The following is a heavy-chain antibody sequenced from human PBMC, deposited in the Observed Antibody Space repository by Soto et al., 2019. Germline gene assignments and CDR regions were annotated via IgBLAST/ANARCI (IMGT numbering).Heavy chain of an antibody. CDR2: INAGNCNT. Sequence: QVQLVQSGAEEKKPGASVKVSCKASGYTFTSYAMHWVRQAPGQRLEWMGWINAGNCNTKYSQKFQGRVTITRDTSASTAYMELSSLRSEDTAVYYCERSIVVVTALDYWGQGTLVTVSS. D-gene: IGHD2-21*02. J-gene: IGHJ4*02. CDR3: ERSIVVVTALDY. V-gene: IGHV1-3*05. CDR1: GYTFTSYA.